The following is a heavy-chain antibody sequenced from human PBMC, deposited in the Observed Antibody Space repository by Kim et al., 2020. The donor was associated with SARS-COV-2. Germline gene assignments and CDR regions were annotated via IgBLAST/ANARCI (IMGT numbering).Heavy chain of an antibody. CDR3: ARGRGGISMLVITAAEYYFDY. V-gene: IGHV4-34*01. J-gene: IGHJ4*02. Sequence: SETLSLTCAVYGGSFSDYSWSWIRQPPGKGLEWIGEINHRGSTNYNPSLKSRVTISVDTSKNQFSLKLSSVTAADTAVYYCARGRGGISMLVITAAEYYFDYWGRGTLVTVSS. CDR1: GGSFSDYS. CDR2: INHRGST. D-gene: IGHD3-22*01.